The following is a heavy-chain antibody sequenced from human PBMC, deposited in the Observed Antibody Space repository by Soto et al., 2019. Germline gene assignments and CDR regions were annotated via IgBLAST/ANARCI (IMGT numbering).Heavy chain of an antibody. V-gene: IGHV3-15*01. Sequence: PGGFMRLPCAAAGFTFSSYWISWVRKNTGKGLEWVGRIRSKDAGGTTHYPAPVEGKFTISRDDSKNTVDLQMNSLQTEDTAVYYCTADVPGEGEGEFDYWGQGTLVTVSS. CDR2: IRSKDAGGTT. CDR1: GFTFSSYW. J-gene: IGHJ4*02. D-gene: IGHD4-17*01. CDR3: TADVPGEGEGEFDY.